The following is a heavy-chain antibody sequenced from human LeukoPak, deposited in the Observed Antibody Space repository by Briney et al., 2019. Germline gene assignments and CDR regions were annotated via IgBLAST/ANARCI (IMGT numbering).Heavy chain of an antibody. CDR3: ARTPGYCSGGNCYRYFQN. CDR1: GFTFSTYS. CDR2: ISSGGDTR. D-gene: IGHD2-15*01. J-gene: IGHJ1*01. Sequence: GGSLRLSCAASGFTFSTYSVDWVRQAPGKGLEWISHISSGGDTRYYADSVKGRFTISRDNVKNLLFLQMNSLRVEDTAVYYCARTPGYCSGGNCYRYFQNWGQGTLVTVSS. V-gene: IGHV3-48*01.